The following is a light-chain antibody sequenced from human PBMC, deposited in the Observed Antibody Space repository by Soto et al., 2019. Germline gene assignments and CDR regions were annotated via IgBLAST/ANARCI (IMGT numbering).Light chain of an antibody. CDR2: SAS. J-gene: IGKJ5*01. CDR3: QQYNDWPIT. V-gene: IGKV3-15*01. CDR1: QSVSDN. Sequence: EFVMTQSPATLSVSPGERATLSCRASQSVSDNVAWYQQRPGQSPRLLMHSASARAAGLPARFSGSGSGTEFSLSIHSLQSEDFAVYFCQQYNDWPITFGQGTRLEIK.